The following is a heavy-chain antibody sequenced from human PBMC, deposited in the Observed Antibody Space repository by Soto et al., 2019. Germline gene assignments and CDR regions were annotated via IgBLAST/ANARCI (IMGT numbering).Heavy chain of an antibody. J-gene: IGHJ6*02. V-gene: IGHV3-23*01. Sequence: GESLKISCAASGFTFSSYAMSWVRQAPGKGLEWVSAISGSGGSTYYADSVKGRFTISRDNSKNTLYLQMNSLRAEDTAVYYCAKDLGADFWSGYYQYYYYYGMDVWGQGTTVTVSS. CDR2: ISGSGGST. CDR1: GFTFSSYA. CDR3: AKDLGADFWSGYYQYYYYYGMDV. D-gene: IGHD3-3*01.